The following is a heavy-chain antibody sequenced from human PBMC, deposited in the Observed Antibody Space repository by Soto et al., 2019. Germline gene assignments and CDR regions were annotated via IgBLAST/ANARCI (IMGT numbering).Heavy chain of an antibody. J-gene: IGHJ4*02. CDR2: ISAYNGNT. V-gene: IGHV1-18*01. D-gene: IGHD6-13*01. Sequence: QVQLVQSGAEVKKPGASVKVSCKASGYTFTSYGISWVRQAPGLGLEWMGWISAYNGNTNYAQKLQGRVTMTPDTSTNTAYMELRNLRSDDTAVYYCARVIAAAADFDYWGQGTLVTVSS. CDR3: ARVIAAAADFDY. CDR1: GYTFTSYG.